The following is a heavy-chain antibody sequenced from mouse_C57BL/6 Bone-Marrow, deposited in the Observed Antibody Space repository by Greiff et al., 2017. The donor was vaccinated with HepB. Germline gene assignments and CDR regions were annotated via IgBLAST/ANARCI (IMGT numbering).Heavy chain of an antibody. CDR3: ARERVTVVDY. D-gene: IGHD1-1*01. CDR2: IDPSDSYT. V-gene: IGHV1-69*01. CDR1: GYTFTSYW. Sequence: VQLQQPGAELVMPGASVKLSCKASGYTFTSYWMHWVKQRPGQGLEWIGEIDPSDSYTNYNQKFKGKSTLTVDKSSSTDYMQISSLTSEDSAVYYCARERVTVVDYWGQGTTLTVSS. J-gene: IGHJ2*01.